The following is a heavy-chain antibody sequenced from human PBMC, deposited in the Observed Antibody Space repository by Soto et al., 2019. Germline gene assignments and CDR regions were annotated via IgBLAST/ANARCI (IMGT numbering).Heavy chain of an antibody. CDR1: CSTFTSYG. J-gene: IGHJ4*02. Sequence: ASVKVSCQASCSTFTSYGISWVRQAPGQGLEWMGWISAYNGNTNYAQKLQGRVTMTTDTSKNQFSLQLNSVTPEDTAVYYCARVPVGAAAGQKDYYFDYWGQGTLVTVSS. D-gene: IGHD6-13*01. CDR3: ARVPVGAAAGQKDYYFDY. CDR2: ISAYNGNT. V-gene: IGHV1-18*01.